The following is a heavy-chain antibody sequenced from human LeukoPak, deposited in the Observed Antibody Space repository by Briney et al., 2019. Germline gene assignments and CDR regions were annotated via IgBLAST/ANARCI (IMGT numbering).Heavy chain of an antibody. D-gene: IGHD2-21*01. CDR1: GGSFSGYY. J-gene: IGHJ3*02. CDR3: ARCGGPDAFDI. CDR2: INHSGST. Sequence: PSETLSLTCAVYGGSFSGYYWSWIRQPPGKGPEWIGEINHSGSTNYNPSLKSRVTISVDTSKNQFSLKLSSVTAADTAVYYCARCGGPDAFDIWGQGTMVTVSS. V-gene: IGHV4-34*01.